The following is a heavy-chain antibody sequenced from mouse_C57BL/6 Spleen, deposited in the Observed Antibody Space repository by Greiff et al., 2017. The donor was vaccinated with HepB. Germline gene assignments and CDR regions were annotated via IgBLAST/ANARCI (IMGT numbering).Heavy chain of an antibody. CDR3: ARRYYSNYPFDY. D-gene: IGHD2-5*01. J-gene: IGHJ2*01. V-gene: IGHV1-26*01. Sequence: VQLQQSGPELVKPGASVKISCKASGYTFTDYYMNWVKQSHGKSLEWIGDINPNNGGTSYNQKFKGKATLTVDKSSSTAYMELRSLTSEDSAVYYCARRYYSNYPFDYWGQGTTLTVSS. CDR1: GYTFTDYY. CDR2: INPNNGGT.